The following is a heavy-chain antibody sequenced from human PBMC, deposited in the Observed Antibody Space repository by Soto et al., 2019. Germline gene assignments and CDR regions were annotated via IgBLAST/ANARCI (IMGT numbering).Heavy chain of an antibody. CDR1: GFTFSNFW. Sequence: PEGSLRLPCPASGFTFSNFWFSLVRQGPGKGLEWLGRIKSRTESETADYTSPGRGRFDISRDDSKNMLYLKLNSLKSEDTGVCYCGTVLPHANSWFDYWGQGTTVGISS. D-gene: IGHD2-2*01. CDR2: IKSRTESETA. CDR3: GTVLPHANSWFDY. V-gene: IGHV3-15*01. J-gene: IGHJ4*02.